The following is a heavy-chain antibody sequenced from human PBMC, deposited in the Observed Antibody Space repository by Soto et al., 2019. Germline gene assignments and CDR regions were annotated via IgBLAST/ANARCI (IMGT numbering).Heavy chain of an antibody. D-gene: IGHD5-18*01. J-gene: IGHJ4*02. CDR3: ARLTRDTAMGPTN. CDR1: GGTFSSYA. V-gene: IGHV1-69*13. Sequence: SVKVSCKASGGTFSSYAISWVRQAPGQGLEWMGGIIPIFGTANYAQKFQGRVTITADESTSTAYMELSSLRSEDTAVYYCARLTRDTAMGPTNWGQGTLVTVSS. CDR2: IIPIFGTA.